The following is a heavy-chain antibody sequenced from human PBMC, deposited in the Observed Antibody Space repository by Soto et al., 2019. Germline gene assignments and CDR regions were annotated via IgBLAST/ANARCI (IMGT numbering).Heavy chain of an antibody. D-gene: IGHD3-3*01. Sequence: EVQLLESGGGLVQPGGSLRLSCAASGFTFSSYAMSWVRQAPGKGLEWVSAISGSGGSTYYADSVKGRFTISRDNSRNSVYRQRDSPRAEDAGVQYCAYWSIRFDYWGRGTLGTVSA. CDR1: GFTFSSYA. V-gene: IGHV3-23*01. CDR2: ISGSGGST. J-gene: IGHJ4*02. CDR3: AYWSIRFDY.